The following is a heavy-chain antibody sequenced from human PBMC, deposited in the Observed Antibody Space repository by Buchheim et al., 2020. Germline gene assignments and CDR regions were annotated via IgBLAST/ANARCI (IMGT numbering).Heavy chain of an antibody. CDR3: ARLGRWEVPIDY. V-gene: IGHV4-39*02. CDR1: SGSISSSSSYY. Sequence: QLQLQESGPGLVKPSETLSLTCAVSSGSISSSSSYYWGWIRQPPGKGLEFIGSIYDSGSTYYNPSLKSRVTISVDTSKNHFSLQLSSVTAADTAVYYCARLGRWEVPIDYWGQGT. J-gene: IGHJ4*02. CDR2: IYDSGST. D-gene: IGHD1-26*01.